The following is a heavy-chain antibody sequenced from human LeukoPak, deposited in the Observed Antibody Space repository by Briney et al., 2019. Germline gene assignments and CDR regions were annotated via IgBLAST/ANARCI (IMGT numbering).Heavy chain of an antibody. D-gene: IGHD3-3*01. CDR1: GYTFTSYA. Sequence: AASVKVSCKASGYTFTSYAMNWVRQAPGQGLEWMGWISAYNGNTNYAQKLQGRVTMTTDTSTSTAYMELRSLRSDDTAVYYCARVDFWSGYYTLPDYWGQGTLVTVSS. CDR3: ARVDFWSGYYTLPDY. J-gene: IGHJ4*02. CDR2: ISAYNGNT. V-gene: IGHV1-18*01.